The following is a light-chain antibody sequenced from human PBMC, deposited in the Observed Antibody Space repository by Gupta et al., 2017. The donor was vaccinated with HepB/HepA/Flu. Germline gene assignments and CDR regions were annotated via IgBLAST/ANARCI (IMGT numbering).Light chain of an antibody. CDR1: CSVSGGNNY. CDR3: SSYTSISNLVV. Sequence: QSALPQPASVSGSPGPSLTIACTGTCSVSGGNNYVSVYQQPSGPAPKLLIYDVSNRPSGVPYGCSGSKYGNTAAITTPGLQAEDDADYYCSSYTSISNLVVFGGGTKLTVL. V-gene: IGLV2-14*01. CDR2: DVS. J-gene: IGLJ2*01.